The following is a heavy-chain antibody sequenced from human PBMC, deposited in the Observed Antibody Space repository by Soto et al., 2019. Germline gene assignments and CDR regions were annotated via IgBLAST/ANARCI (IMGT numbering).Heavy chain of an antibody. CDR3: AKDAHYHVWSGPKNYYYYYGMDV. CDR1: GFTFSSYA. J-gene: IGHJ6*02. V-gene: IGHV3-23*01. CDR2: ISGSGGST. Sequence: GGSLRLSYAASGFTFSSYAMSWVRQAPGEGLEWVSAISGSGGSTYYAYSVKGRFSISRENSKNTLYLQMNSLRAEDTAVYYCAKDAHYHVWSGPKNYYYYYGMDVGGQGTTVPVSS. D-gene: IGHD3-3*01.